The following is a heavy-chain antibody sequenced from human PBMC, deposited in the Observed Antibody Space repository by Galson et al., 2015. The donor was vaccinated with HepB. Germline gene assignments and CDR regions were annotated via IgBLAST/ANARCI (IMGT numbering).Heavy chain of an antibody. Sequence: SLRLSCAASGFTFSSYAMSWVRQAPGKGLEWVSAISDSGGSTYYADSVKGRFTISRDNSKNTLYLQMNSLRAEDTAVYYCARVLRIAVAGTCYFDYWGQGTLVTVSS. CDR2: ISDSGGST. CDR3: ARVLRIAVAGTCYFDY. D-gene: IGHD6-19*01. CDR1: GFTFSSYA. J-gene: IGHJ4*02. V-gene: IGHV3-23*01.